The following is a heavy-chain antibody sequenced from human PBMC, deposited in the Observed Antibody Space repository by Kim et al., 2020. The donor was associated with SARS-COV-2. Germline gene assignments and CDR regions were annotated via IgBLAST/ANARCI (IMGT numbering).Heavy chain of an antibody. V-gene: IGHV1-69*01. Sequence: YAQKFQGRVTITAYESTSTAYMELSSLRSEDTAVYYCARGYSSSWYSVLYWGQGTLVTVSS. D-gene: IGHD6-13*01. J-gene: IGHJ4*02. CDR3: ARGYSSSWYSVLY.